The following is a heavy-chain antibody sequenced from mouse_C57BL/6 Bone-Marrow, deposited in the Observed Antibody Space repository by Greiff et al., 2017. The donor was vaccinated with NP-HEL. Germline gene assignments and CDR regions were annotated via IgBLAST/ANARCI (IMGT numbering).Heavy chain of an antibody. CDR1: GYTFTSYW. CDR2: IDPNSGGT. V-gene: IGHV1-72*01. J-gene: IGHJ1*03. D-gene: IGHD1-1*01. CDR3: ARYYYGSRGWYFDV. Sequence: QVQLQQPGADLVKPGASVKLSCKASGYTFTSYWMHWVKQRPGRGLEWIGWIDPNSGGTKFNEKFKTKATLTVDKPSSTAYLQLSSLTSEDSAVYCCARYYYGSRGWYFDVWGTGTTVTVSA.